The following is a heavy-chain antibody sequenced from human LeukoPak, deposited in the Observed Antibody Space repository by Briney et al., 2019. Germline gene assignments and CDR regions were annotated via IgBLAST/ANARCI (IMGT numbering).Heavy chain of an antibody. CDR3: ARGTYYSSSGSYYNLYQ. CDR2: IFYSGST. CDR1: GGSICSSGYY. V-gene: IGHV4-31*03. J-gene: IGHJ4*02. D-gene: IGHD3-10*01. Sequence: KSSQTLSLTCTVSGGSICSSGYYWTWIRQHPGKGLEWLGYIFYSGSTYYKPSLKGRFTISLDTSKNQLSLKLSSVTAADTAVYYCARGTYYSSSGSYYNLYQWGQGTLVTVSS.